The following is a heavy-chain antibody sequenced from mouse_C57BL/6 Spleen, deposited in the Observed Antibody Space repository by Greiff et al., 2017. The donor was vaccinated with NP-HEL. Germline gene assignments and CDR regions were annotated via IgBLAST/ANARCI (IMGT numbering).Heavy chain of an antibody. V-gene: IGHV1-80*01. CDR3: ARSYRVYYGSSYWYFDV. D-gene: IGHD1-1*01. J-gene: IGHJ1*03. Sequence: QVQLQQSGAELVKPGASVKISCKASGYAFSSYWMNWVKQRPGKGLEWIGQIYPGDGDTNYNGKFKGKATLTADKSSSTAYMQLSSLTSEDSAVYFCARSYRVYYGSSYWYFDVWGTGTTVTVSS. CDR1: GYAFSSYW. CDR2: IYPGDGDT.